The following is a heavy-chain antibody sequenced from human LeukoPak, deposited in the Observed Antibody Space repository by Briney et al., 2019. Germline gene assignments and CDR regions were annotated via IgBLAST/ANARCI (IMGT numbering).Heavy chain of an antibody. J-gene: IGHJ6*03. Sequence: PSETLSLTCTVSGGSISSYYWSWIRQPAGKGLESLGRIYTSGSTNYNPSLKSRVTMSVDTSKNQFSLKLSSVTAADTAVYYCARDIIRAPYDFTYYYYYMDVWGKGTTVTVSS. CDR1: GGSISSYY. V-gene: IGHV4-4*07. D-gene: IGHD3-3*01. CDR3: ARDIIRAPYDFTYYYYYMDV. CDR2: IYTSGST.